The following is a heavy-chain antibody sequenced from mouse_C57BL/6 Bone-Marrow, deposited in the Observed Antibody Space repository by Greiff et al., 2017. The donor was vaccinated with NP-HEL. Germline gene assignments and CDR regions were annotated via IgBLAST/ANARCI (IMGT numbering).Heavy chain of an antibody. D-gene: IGHD2-3*01. CDR2: INPNNGGT. CDR1: GYTFTDYN. V-gene: IGHV1-22*01. Sequence: EVQLQQSGPELVKPGASVKMSCKASGYTFTDYNMHWVKQSHGKSLEWIGYINPNNGGTSYNQKFKGKATLTVNKSSSTAYMELRSLTSEDSAVYYCARLKAMNDGYFPFDYWGQGTTLTVSS. CDR3: ARLKAMNDGYFPFDY. J-gene: IGHJ2*01.